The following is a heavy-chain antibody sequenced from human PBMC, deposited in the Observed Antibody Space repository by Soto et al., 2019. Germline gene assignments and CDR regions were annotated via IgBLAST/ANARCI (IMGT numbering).Heavy chain of an antibody. V-gene: IGHV1-69*13. CDR3: AYGVGVVQLVYYYGMDV. D-gene: IGHD3-3*01. Sequence: SVKVPCKASGRTFSSYAISWVRQAPGHGLEWMGGIIPIFGTANYAQKFQGRVTITADESTSTAYMELSSLRSEDTAVYYCAYGVGVVQLVYYYGMDVWGQGTTVTVSS. CDR2: IIPIFGTA. CDR1: GRTFSSYA. J-gene: IGHJ6*02.